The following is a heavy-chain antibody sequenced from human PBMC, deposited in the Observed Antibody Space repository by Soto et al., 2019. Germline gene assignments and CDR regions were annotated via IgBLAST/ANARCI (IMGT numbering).Heavy chain of an antibody. Sequence: SQTLSLTCVISGDSVSSNSAAWNWIRQSPSRGLEWLGRTYYRSKWYKEYAASVKSRITINPDTSKNQFSLQLNSVSPEDTAVYYCVRTVGWLDPWGQATLVTVSS. V-gene: IGHV6-1*01. J-gene: IGHJ5*02. CDR1: GDSVSSNSAA. CDR3: VRTVGWLDP. CDR2: TYYRSKWYK. D-gene: IGHD2-15*01.